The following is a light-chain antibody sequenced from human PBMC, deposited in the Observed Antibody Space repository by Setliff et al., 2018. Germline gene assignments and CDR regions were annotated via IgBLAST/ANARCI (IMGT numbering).Light chain of an antibody. CDR3: MISFSAARV. CDR1: TGTVTSDHY. V-gene: IGLV7-46*01. J-gene: IGLJ3*02. CDR2: DTN. Sequence: QAVVTQEPSLTVSPGGTVTLTCGSSTGTVTSDHYPYWFQQKPGQAPRTLIYDTNNKHSWTPARFSSSLLGGKAALTLSGAQPEDEADYYCMISFSAARVLGGGTKVTVL.